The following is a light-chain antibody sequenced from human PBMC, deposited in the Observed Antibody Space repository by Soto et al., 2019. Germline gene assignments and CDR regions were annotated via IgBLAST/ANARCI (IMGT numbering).Light chain of an antibody. CDR3: QQYGSSGT. V-gene: IGKV3-20*01. CDR2: GAS. CDR1: QSVSSSY. Sequence: EIVLAQSPGTLSVSPCGRATLSCMASQSVSSSYLAWYQQKPGQAPRLLIYGASSRATGIPDRFSGSGSGTDFTLTISRLETEDFAVYYCQQYGSSGTFGQGTKVDIK. J-gene: IGKJ1*01.